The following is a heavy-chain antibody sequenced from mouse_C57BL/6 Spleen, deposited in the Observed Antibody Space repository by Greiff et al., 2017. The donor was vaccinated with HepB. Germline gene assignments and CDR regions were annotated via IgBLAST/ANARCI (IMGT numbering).Heavy chain of an antibody. CDR1: GYSITSGYY. Sequence: VQLKESGPGLVKPSQSLSLTCSVTGYSITSGYYWNWIRQFPGNKLEWMGYISYDGSNNYNPSLKNRISITRDTSKNQFFLKLNSVTTEDTATYYCARRTTVVATPLDYWGQGTTLTVSS. J-gene: IGHJ2*01. CDR3: ARRTTVVATPLDY. D-gene: IGHD1-1*01. V-gene: IGHV3-6*01. CDR2: ISYDGSN.